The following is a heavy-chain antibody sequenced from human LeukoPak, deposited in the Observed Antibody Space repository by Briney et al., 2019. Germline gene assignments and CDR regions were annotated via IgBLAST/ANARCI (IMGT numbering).Heavy chain of an antibody. CDR3: ARVNDYGGNGDAFDI. J-gene: IGHJ3*02. CDR2: IRSTGSII. V-gene: IGHV3-48*03. Sequence: GGSLRLSCAASGFTFSSYAFHWVRQAPGKGLEWVSYIRSTGSIIFYADSVKGRLTISRDNAKNSLYLQMNSLRAEDTALYYCARVNDYGGNGDAFDIWGQGTMVTVSS. CDR1: GFTFSSYA. D-gene: IGHD4-23*01.